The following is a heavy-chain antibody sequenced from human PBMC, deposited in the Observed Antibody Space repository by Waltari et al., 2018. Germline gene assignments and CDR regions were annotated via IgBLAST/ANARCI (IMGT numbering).Heavy chain of an antibody. V-gene: IGHV3-23*01. CDR3: AKDYDGADAFDI. D-gene: IGHD3-3*01. Sequence: AASGFTLSSYAMSWVRQAPGKGLEWVSGISGSGDSTPYADSVKGRFAISRDISKNTLYLQMNSLRADDTALYYCAKDYDGADAFDIWGRGTMVTVSS. CDR2: ISGSGDST. CDR1: GFTLSSYA. J-gene: IGHJ3*02.